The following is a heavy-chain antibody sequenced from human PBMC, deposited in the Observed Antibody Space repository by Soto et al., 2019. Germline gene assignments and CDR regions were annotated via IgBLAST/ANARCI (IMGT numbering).Heavy chain of an antibody. Sequence: GGSLRLSCAASGLTFSTYGINWVRQAPGKGLEWVSVISASGDISYYADSVKGRFTISRDNSKNTLYLKMNSLRVEDTAVYYCAKGGLNWFDPWGQGTLVTVSS. CDR2: ISASGDIS. CDR3: AKGGLNWFDP. V-gene: IGHV3-23*01. CDR1: GLTFSTYG. J-gene: IGHJ5*02.